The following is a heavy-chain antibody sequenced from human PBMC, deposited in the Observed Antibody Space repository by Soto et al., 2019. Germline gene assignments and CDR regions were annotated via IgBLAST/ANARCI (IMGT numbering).Heavy chain of an antibody. CDR2: IFYSGST. CDR3: ARVHWFGDRAKGFDP. D-gene: IGHD3-10*01. Sequence: QVQLQESGPGLVKPSQTLSLACTVSGGSIINGGFFWGWIRQSPGKSLEWIAYIFYSGSTYYNPSLKGRVTLSVDTSKNQFSLNLMSVTAADTAVYYCARVHWFGDRAKGFDPWGPGTLVTVSS. CDR1: GGSIINGGFF. J-gene: IGHJ5*02. V-gene: IGHV4-31*03.